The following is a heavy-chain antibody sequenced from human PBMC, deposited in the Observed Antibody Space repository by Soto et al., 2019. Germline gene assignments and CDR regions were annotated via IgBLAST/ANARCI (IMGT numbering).Heavy chain of an antibody. J-gene: IGHJ3*02. Sequence: GASVNVSCKASGYTFTRSGISWARQAPGQGPEWMGWISSYNGDTNYAQTFQGRVTMTTDTSISTAYMELSRLRSDDTAVYYCGRDGEGNAVPGDSFDIWGQGTMVTVSS. CDR2: ISSYNGDT. CDR3: GRDGEGNAVPGDSFDI. CDR1: GYTFTRSG. D-gene: IGHD6-19*01. V-gene: IGHV1-18*01.